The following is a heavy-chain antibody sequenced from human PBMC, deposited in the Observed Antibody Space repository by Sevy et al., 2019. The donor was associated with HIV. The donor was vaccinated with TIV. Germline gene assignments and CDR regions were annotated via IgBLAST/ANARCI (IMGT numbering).Heavy chain of an antibody. D-gene: IGHD3-22*01. V-gene: IGHV3-66*01. J-gene: IGHJ4*02. CDR2: IYSGGST. CDR1: GFTVSSNY. CDR3: ARGWGDRSGYYPLDN. Sequence: GGSLRLSCAASGFTVSSNYMSWVRQAPGKGLEWVSVIYSGGSTYYADSVKGRFTISRDNSKNTLYLQMNSLRAEDTAVYYCARGWGDRSGYYPLDNWGQGTRVTVSS.